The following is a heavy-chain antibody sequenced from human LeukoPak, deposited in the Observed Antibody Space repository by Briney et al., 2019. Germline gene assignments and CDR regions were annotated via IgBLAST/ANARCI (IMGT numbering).Heavy chain of an antibody. CDR3: ARDFSNGYFRRFDS. Sequence: SLRLSCVTSGFTFEDHAMHWVRQGPGKGLEWLAGISWKSNNIIYADSVRGRVTISRDNAKNSLFLQMNSLGVEDTALYYCARDFSNGYFRRFDSWGRGTQVTVSS. D-gene: IGHD3-22*01. V-gene: IGHV3-9*01. CDR2: ISWKSNNI. CDR1: GFTFEDHA. J-gene: IGHJ4*02.